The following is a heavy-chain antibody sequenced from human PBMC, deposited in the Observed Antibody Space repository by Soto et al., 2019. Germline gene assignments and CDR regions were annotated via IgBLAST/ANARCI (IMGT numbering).Heavy chain of an antibody. CDR3: ARPPGYAVPTVYATHYFNY. CDR1: GDSISSDNYY. V-gene: IGHV4-39*01. Sequence: QLQLQESVPGLVKPSETLSLTCTVSGDSISSDNYYCGWIRQPPGKGLEWIGSIYYTGSTYYNPSLKMRVTLSVDTSKSQFSLKLSSVTAAATAVYYCARPPGYAVPTVYATHYFNYWGQGILVTVS. D-gene: IGHD2-8*01. J-gene: IGHJ4*02. CDR2: IYYTGST.